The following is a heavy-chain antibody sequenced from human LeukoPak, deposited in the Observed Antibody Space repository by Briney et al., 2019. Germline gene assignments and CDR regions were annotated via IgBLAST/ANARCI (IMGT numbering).Heavy chain of an antibody. CDR2: INHSGST. Sequence: SETLSLTCAVYGGSFSGYYWSWIRQPPGKGLEWIGEINHSGSTNYNPSLKSRVTISVDTSKNQFSLKLSSVTAADTAVYYCARRPLGYCSGGSCYSNNWFDPWGQGTLVTVSS. V-gene: IGHV4-34*01. CDR1: GGSFSGYY. J-gene: IGHJ5*02. D-gene: IGHD2-15*01. CDR3: ARRPLGYCSGGSCYSNNWFDP.